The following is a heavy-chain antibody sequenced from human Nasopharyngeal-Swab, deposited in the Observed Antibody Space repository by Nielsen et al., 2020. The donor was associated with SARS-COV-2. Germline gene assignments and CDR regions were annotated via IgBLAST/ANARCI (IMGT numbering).Heavy chain of an antibody. CDR2: INSDGSST. CDR1: GFTFSSYW. Sequence: GSSLKISCAASGFTFSSYWMHWVRQAPGKGLVWVSRINSDGSSTSYADSVKGRFTISRDNAKNSLYLQMNSLRAEDTAVYYCARDGLDYDFWSAYFMDVWGQGTTVTVSS. D-gene: IGHD3-3*01. V-gene: IGHV3-74*01. J-gene: IGHJ6*02. CDR3: ARDGLDYDFWSAYFMDV.